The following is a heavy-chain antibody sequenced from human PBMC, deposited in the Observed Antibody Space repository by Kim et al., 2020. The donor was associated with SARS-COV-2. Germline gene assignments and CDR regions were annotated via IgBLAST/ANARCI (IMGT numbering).Heavy chain of an antibody. CDR2: IIPILGIA. D-gene: IGHD3-3*01. V-gene: IGHV1-69*04. CDR1: GGTFSSYA. CDR3: ASAASDFWSGYPPAPRL. J-gene: IGHJ4*02. Sequence: SVKVSCKASGGTFSSYAISWVRQAPGQGLEWMGRIIPILGIANYAQKFQGRVTITADKSTSTAYMELSSLRSEDTAVYYCASAASDFWSGYPPAPRLWGQGTLVTVSS.